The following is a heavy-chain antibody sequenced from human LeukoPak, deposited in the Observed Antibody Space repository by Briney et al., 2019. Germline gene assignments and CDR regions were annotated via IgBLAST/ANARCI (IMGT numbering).Heavy chain of an antibody. J-gene: IGHJ6*03. D-gene: IGHD1-26*01. V-gene: IGHV3-7*01. Sequence: GGSLRLSCAASGFTFSSYWMSWVRQAPGKGLEWVANIKQDGSEKYYVDSVKGRFTISRDNAKNSLYLQMNSLRAEDTAVYYCARAGGSYYGTDDYYYYYMDVWGKGTTVTVSS. CDR3: ARAGGSYYGTDDYYYYYMDV. CDR1: GFTFSSYW. CDR2: IKQDGSEK.